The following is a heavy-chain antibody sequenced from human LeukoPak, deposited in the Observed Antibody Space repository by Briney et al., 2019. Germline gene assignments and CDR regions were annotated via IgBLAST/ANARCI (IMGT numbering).Heavy chain of an antibody. J-gene: IGHJ4*02. CDR2: ISGSGGST. D-gene: IGHD6-13*01. Sequence: GGSLRLSCAASGFTFSSYGMHWVRQAPGKGLEWVSAISGSGGSTYYADSVEGRFTISRDNSKNTLYLQMNSLRAEDTAVYYCAKESNREYSSSWSGDFDYWGQGTLVTVSS. V-gene: IGHV3-23*01. CDR1: GFTFSSYG. CDR3: AKESNREYSSSWSGDFDY.